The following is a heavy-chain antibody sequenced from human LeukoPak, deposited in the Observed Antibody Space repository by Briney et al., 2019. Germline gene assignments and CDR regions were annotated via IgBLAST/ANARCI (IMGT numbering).Heavy chain of an antibody. V-gene: IGHV1-18*01. J-gene: IGHJ6*02. CDR3: ARDESVGFGVSAYYYYYGMDV. CDR2: ISAYNGNT. D-gene: IGHD3-10*01. CDR1: GYTFTSYG. Sequence: ASVKVSCKASGYTFTSYGISWVRQSPGQGLEWMGWISAYNGNTNYAQKLQGRVTMTTDTSTSTAYMELRSLRSDDTAVYYCARDESVGFGVSAYYYYYGMDVWGQGTTVTVSS.